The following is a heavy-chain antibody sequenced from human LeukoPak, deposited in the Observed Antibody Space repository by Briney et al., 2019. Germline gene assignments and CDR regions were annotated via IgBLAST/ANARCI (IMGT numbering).Heavy chain of an antibody. CDR1: GFTFSSYS. D-gene: IGHD3-10*02. CDR2: ISSSSSYI. J-gene: IGHJ6*04. CDR3: ARDRGVFGYYYGMDV. V-gene: IGHV3-21*01. Sequence: GGSLRLSCAASGFTFSSYSMNWVRQAPGKGLEWVSSISSSSSYIYYADSVKGRFTISRDNAKNSLYLQMNSLRAEDTAVYYCARDRGVFGYYYGMDVWGKGTTVTVSS.